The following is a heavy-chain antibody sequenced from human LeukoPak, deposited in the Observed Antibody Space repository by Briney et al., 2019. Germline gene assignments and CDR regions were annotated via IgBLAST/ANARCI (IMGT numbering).Heavy chain of an antibody. CDR1: GFSFSSYT. CDR2: MSYDGSHK. D-gene: IGHD5-12*01. Sequence: PGGSLRLSCVASGFSFSSYTMHWVRQAPGKGLEWVAVMSYDGSHKYHADSVKGRFTISRDNSKNTVYLQMNSLRAEDTAIYYCARDVGGYAFDYWGQGTLVTVSS. J-gene: IGHJ4*02. V-gene: IGHV3-30*04. CDR3: ARDVGGYAFDY.